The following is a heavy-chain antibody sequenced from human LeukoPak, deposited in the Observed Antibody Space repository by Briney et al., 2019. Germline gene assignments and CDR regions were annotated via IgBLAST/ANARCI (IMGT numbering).Heavy chain of an antibody. CDR3: ARVGYSSSWYPHPPDY. CDR2: INPNSGGT. V-gene: IGHV1-2*02. J-gene: IGHJ4*02. D-gene: IGHD6-13*01. Sequence: ASVKVSCKASGYTFTGYYMHWVRQAPGQGLGWMGWINPNSGGTNYAQKFQGRVTMTRDTSISTAYMELSRLRSDDTAVYYCARVGYSSSWYPHPPDYWGQGTLVTVSS. CDR1: GYTFTGYY.